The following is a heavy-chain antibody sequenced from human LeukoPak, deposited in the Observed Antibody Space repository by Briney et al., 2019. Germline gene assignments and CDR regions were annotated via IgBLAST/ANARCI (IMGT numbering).Heavy chain of an antibody. CDR3: AKEKGIAAARFDY. Sequence: GGSLRLSCAASGFTFSSYGMHWVRQAPGKGLEWVVFIRYDGSNKYYADSVKGRFTISRDNSKNTLYLQMNSLRAEDTAVYYCAKEKGIAAARFDYWGQGTLVTVSS. J-gene: IGHJ4*02. CDR1: GFTFSSYG. CDR2: IRYDGSNK. V-gene: IGHV3-30*02. D-gene: IGHD6-13*01.